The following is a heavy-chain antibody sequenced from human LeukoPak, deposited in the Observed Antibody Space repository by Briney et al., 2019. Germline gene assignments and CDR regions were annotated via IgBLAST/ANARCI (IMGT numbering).Heavy chain of an antibody. J-gene: IGHJ5*02. V-gene: IGHV3-74*01. Sequence: GGPLNLSCVASGFPFSNYWMNWVPQPPGKGRVWVSRIYVDGRTTNYADSVKGRFTNSRDNAKNTVYLEMNSLSVEDTATYYCIRDFRSADLWGQGTLVTVTS. CDR2: IYVDGRTT. CDR1: GFPFSNYW. CDR3: IRDFRSADL.